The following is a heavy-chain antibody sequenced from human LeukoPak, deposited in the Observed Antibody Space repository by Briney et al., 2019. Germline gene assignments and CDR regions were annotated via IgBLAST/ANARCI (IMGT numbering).Heavy chain of an antibody. CDR1: GFTFSSYG. V-gene: IGHV3-21*01. CDR3: ARAAGEMATIRY. D-gene: IGHD5-24*01. J-gene: IGHJ4*02. Sequence: GGSLRLSCAASGFTFSSYGMHWVRQAPGKGLEWVSSISSSSSYIYYADSVKGRFTISRDNAKNSLYLQMNSLRAEDTAVYYCARAAGEMATIRYWGQGTLVTVSS. CDR2: ISSSSSYI.